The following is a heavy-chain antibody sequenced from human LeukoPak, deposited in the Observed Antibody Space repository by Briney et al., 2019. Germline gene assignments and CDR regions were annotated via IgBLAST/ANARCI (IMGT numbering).Heavy chain of an antibody. D-gene: IGHD5-12*01. V-gene: IGHV3-23*01. CDR2: ISISGDKT. Sequence: GGSLRLSCAASGFTFSNYAMSWVRQAPGKGLEWVASISISGDKTFYADSVRGRVTISRDNSKNTLYLQMNSLRAEDTAIYYCAKVPTYSGCEYPPYYFDYWGQGTLVTVSS. J-gene: IGHJ4*02. CDR1: GFTFSNYA. CDR3: AKVPTYSGCEYPPYYFDY.